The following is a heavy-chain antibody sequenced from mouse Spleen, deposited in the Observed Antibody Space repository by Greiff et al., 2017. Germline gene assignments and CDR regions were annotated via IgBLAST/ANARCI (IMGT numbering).Heavy chain of an antibody. D-gene: IGHD1-1*01. J-gene: IGHJ1*01. V-gene: IGHV1-72*01. CDR3: ARRGLGRYYGSSYWYFDV. CDR2: IDPNSGGT. Sequence: VQLQQPGAELVKPGASVKLSCKASGYTFTSYWMHWVKQRPGRGLEWIGRIDPNSGGTKYNEKFKSKATLTVDKPSSTAYMQLSSLTSEDSAVYYCARRGLGRYYGSSYWYFDVWGAGTTVTVSS. CDR1: GYTFTSYW.